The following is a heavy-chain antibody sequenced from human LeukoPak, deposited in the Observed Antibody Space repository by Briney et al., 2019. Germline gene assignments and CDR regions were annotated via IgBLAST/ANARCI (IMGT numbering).Heavy chain of an antibody. V-gene: IGHV1-46*01. CDR1: GYTFTSYY. J-gene: IGHJ5*02. CDR2: INPSGGST. CDR3: ARALPHRRLMDTTMEQHWFDP. D-gene: IGHD5-18*01. Sequence: GASVKVSCKASGYTFTSYYMHWVRQAPGQGLEWMGIINPSGGSTNYAQKFQGRVTMTRDMSTSTVYMDLSSLRSEDTAMYYCARALPHRRLMDTTMEQHWFDPWGQGTLVTVSS.